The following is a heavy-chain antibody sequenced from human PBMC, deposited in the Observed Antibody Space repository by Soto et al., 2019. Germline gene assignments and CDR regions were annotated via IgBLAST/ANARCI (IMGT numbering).Heavy chain of an antibody. J-gene: IGHJ2*01. D-gene: IGHD6-13*01. CDR3: ARHGDSQQLEWYFDL. CDR1: GGSISSSSYY. V-gene: IGHV4-39*01. CDR2: IYYSGST. Sequence: QLQLQESGPGLVKPSETLSLTCTVSGGSISSSSYYWGWIRQPPGKGLAWIGSIYYSGSTYYNPSLKSRVTIYVDTSQNQFSLQLSSVTAADTAVYYCARHGDSQQLEWYFDLCGRGTLVTVSS.